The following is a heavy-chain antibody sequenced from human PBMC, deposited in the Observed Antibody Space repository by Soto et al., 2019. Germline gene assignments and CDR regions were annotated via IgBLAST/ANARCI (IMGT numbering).Heavy chain of an antibody. Sequence: ASVKVSCKASGGTFSSYAISWVRQAPGQGLEWMGGIIPIFGTANYAQKFQGRVTITADESTSTAYMELSSLRSEDTAVYYCARDPCSTSCYFAYYYYGMDVWGQGTTVTVSS. V-gene: IGHV1-69*13. CDR2: IIPIFGTA. CDR3: ARDPCSTSCYFAYYYYGMDV. CDR1: GGTFSSYA. J-gene: IGHJ6*02. D-gene: IGHD2-2*01.